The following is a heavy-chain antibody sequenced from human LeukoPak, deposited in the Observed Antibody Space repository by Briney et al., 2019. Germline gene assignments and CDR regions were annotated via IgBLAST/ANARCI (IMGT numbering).Heavy chain of an antibody. CDR1: GGSINSDDYY. J-gene: IGHJ4*02. CDR3: ASFYYESSGNYYVPFDY. V-gene: IGHV4-30-4*01. Sequence: PSQTLSLTCSVSGGSINSDDYYWNWIRQPPGKGLEWIGYIYYSGSTYYNPSLKSRVTISLDTSKNQFSLWLSSVTAADTAVYYCASFYYESSGNYYVPFDYWGQGTLVTVSS. D-gene: IGHD3-22*01. CDR2: IYYSGST.